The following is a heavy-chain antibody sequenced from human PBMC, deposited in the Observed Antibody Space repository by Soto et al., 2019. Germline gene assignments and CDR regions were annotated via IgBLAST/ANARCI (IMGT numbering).Heavy chain of an antibody. J-gene: IGHJ6*02. CDR1: VFTFSSYW. Sequence: GGSLRLSCAASVFTFSSYWMHWVRQAPGKGLVWVSRINSDGSSTSYADSVKGRFTISRDNAKNTLYLQMNSLRAEDTAVYYCARDGQLRSNSYYYYGMDVWGQGTTVTVSS. D-gene: IGHD3-3*01. CDR2: INSDGSST. V-gene: IGHV3-74*01. CDR3: ARDGQLRSNSYYYYGMDV.